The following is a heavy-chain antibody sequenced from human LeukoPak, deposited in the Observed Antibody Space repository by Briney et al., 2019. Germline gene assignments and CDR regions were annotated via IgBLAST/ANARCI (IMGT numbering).Heavy chain of an antibody. Sequence: ASVKVSCKASGGTFSSYAISWVRQAPGQGLEWMGRIIPILGIANYAQKFQGRVTITADKSTSTAYMELSSLRSEDTAVYYCARVLRRAAAGTGYYFDYWGQGTLVTVSS. J-gene: IGHJ4*02. D-gene: IGHD6-13*01. V-gene: IGHV1-69*04. CDR3: ARVLRRAAAGTGYYFDY. CDR1: GGTFSSYA. CDR2: IIPILGIA.